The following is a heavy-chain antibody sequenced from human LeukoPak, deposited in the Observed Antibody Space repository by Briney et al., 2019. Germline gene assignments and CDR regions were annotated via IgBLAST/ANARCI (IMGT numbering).Heavy chain of an antibody. J-gene: IGHJ4*02. CDR1: GFTFSSYA. Sequence: PGESLRLSCAASGFTFSSYAMSWVRQAPGKGLEWVAVIWYDGSNKYYADSVKGRFTISRDNSKNTLYLQMNSLRAEDAAVYYCAKLGGNIDYWGQGTLVTVSS. D-gene: IGHD4-23*01. V-gene: IGHV3-33*06. CDR3: AKLGGNIDY. CDR2: IWYDGSNK.